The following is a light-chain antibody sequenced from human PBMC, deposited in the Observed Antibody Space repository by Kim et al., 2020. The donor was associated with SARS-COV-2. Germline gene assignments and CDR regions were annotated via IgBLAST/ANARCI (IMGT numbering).Light chain of an antibody. CDR1: SSDVGHYNS. J-gene: IGLJ1*01. CDR2: DVT. CDR3: NSYTSRTSDV. Sequence: QSALTQPASVSGSPGQSITISCTGTSSDVGHYNSVSWYQQHPGKAPKLMIYDVTKRPSGVSIRFSGSKSGNTASLTISGLQAEDEADYYCNSYTSRTSDVFGTGTKVTVL. V-gene: IGLV2-14*01.